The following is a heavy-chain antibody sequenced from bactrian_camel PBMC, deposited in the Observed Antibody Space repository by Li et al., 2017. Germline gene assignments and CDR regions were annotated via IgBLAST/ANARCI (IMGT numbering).Heavy chain of an antibody. CDR3: AAGICTIRDVNLGWKNPFGY. V-gene: IGHV3S1*01. J-gene: IGHJ6*01. CDR2: MYTVGTSDGST. Sequence: HVKLVESGGGSVQAGGSLRLACAASGYVNHTICLAWFRQAPGKEREGVAAMYTVGTSDGSTYYADSVKGRFTISRDNAKNTVYLQMNSLEPEDTDMYYCAAGICTIRDVNLGWKNPFGYWGQGTQVTVS. D-gene: IGHD2*01. CDR1: GYVNHTIC.